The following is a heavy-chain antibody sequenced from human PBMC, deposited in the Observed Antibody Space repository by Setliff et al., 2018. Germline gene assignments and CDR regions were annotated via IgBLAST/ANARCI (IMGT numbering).Heavy chain of an antibody. CDR3: ARSEGRRDGYNW. CDR1: GGSFSGYY. CDR2: INHSGST. J-gene: IGHJ4*02. D-gene: IGHD5-12*01. V-gene: IGHV4-34*01. Sequence: SETLSLTCAVYGGSFSGYYWSWIRQPPGKGLEWIGEINHSGSTNYNPSLKSRVTISVDTSKNQFSLKLSSVTAADTAVYYCARSEGRRDGYNWWGQGTLVTV.